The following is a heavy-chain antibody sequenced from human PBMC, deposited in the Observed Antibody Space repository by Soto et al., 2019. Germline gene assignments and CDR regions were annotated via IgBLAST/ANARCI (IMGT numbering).Heavy chain of an antibody. CDR3: ARGGVAADAFDI. Sequence: QVQLVQSGAEVKKPGSSVKVSCKASGGTFSSYTISWVRQAPGQGLEWMGRIIPILGIANYAQKFQGRVTITADKSTGTAYIELSSLRSEDTAVYYCARGGVAADAFDIWGQGTMVTVSS. J-gene: IGHJ3*02. CDR1: GGTFSSYT. D-gene: IGHD2-15*01. CDR2: IIPILGIA. V-gene: IGHV1-69*02.